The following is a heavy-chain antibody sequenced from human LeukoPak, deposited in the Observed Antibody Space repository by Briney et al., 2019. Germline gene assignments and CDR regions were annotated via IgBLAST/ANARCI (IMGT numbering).Heavy chain of an antibody. Sequence: SETLSLTCTVSGGSISSSTYYWGWIRQPPGKGLEWIGSIYYSGSAYYNPSLKSRVTISVDTSKNQFSLKLSSVTAADTAVYFCASLYCSGGICYSGLGSADYWGRGTLVTVSS. V-gene: IGHV4-39*01. D-gene: IGHD2-15*01. CDR3: ASLYCSGGICYSGLGSADY. CDR2: IYYSGSA. CDR1: GGSISSSTYY. J-gene: IGHJ4*02.